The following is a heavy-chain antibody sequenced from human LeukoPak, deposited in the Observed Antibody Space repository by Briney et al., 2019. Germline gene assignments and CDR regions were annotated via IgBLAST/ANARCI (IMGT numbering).Heavy chain of an antibody. D-gene: IGHD4-17*01. J-gene: IGHJ4*02. Sequence: GGSLRLSCEASGFAFSFSAMTWVRQAPGTGLEWVSTINANAINTYYADSVKGRFTISRDNSKSTLYLQLNSLRAEDTAVYYCAKGRVYGDYGLGYWGQGTLVTVSS. CDR3: AKGRVYGDYGLGY. CDR2: INANAINT. V-gene: IGHV3-23*01. CDR1: GFAFSFSA.